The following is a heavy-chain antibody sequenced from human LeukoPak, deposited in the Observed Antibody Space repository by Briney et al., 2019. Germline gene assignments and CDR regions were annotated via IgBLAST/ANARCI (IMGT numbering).Heavy chain of an antibody. CDR3: AKDAGGCSGGSCYLNWYFDL. D-gene: IGHD2-15*01. V-gene: IGHV3-23*01. CDR2: ISDSGSST. J-gene: IGHJ2*01. Sequence: GGSLRLSCAASGFTFSSYAMSWVRQAPGKGLEWVSGISDSGSSTYYAESVKGRVTISRDNSKNTLYLQMSSLRAEDTAVYYCAKDAGGCSGGSCYLNWYFDLWGRGTLVTVSS. CDR1: GFTFSSYA.